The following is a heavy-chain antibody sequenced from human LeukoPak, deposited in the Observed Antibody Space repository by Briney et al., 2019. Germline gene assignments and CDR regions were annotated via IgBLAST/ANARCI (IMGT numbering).Heavy chain of an antibody. CDR3: AGGSPAAGTNYFDY. J-gene: IGHJ4*02. V-gene: IGHV4-4*09. D-gene: IGHD6-13*01. CDR1: GGSIGSYY. Sequence: SETLSLTCTVSGGSIGSYYWSCIRQPPGKGLEWIGYIYPSGTTTNYNPSLKSRVTMSLDTSKNQFSLKLTSVTAADTAVYFCAGGSPAAGTNYFDYWGQGALVAVSS. CDR2: IYPSGTTT.